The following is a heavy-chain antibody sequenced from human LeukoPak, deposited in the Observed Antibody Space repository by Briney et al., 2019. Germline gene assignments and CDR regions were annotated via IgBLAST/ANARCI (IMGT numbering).Heavy chain of an antibody. V-gene: IGHV4-59*01. CDR3: ARVTGYIVEDYFDY. D-gene: IGHD3-22*01. CDR1: GGSISSYY. Sequence: PSETLSLTCSVPGGSISSYYWSWIRQPPGKGLEWIGYIYYSGSTNYNPSLKSRVTISVDTSKNQFSLRLSSVTAADTAVYYCARVTGYIVEDYFDYWGQGTLVTASS. CDR2: IYYSGST. J-gene: IGHJ4*02.